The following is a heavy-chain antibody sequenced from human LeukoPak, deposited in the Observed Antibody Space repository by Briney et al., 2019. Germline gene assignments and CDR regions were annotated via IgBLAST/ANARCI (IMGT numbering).Heavy chain of an antibody. J-gene: IGHJ4*02. CDR2: ISSSSSTI. Sequence: GGSLRLSCAASGFSSSSYSMNWVRQAPGKGLEWVSYISSSSSTIYYADSVKGRFTISRDNAKNSLYLQMNSLRAEDTAVYYCARAGIVVVIALFDYWGQGTLVTVSS. CDR1: GFSSSSYS. V-gene: IGHV3-48*01. D-gene: IGHD2-21*01. CDR3: ARAGIVVVIALFDY.